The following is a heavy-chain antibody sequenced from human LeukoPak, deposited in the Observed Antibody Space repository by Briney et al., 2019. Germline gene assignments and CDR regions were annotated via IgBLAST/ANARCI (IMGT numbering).Heavy chain of an antibody. CDR3: ARHSGSYYCHYFDY. CDR2: IIPIFGTA. CDR1: GYTFTGYY. V-gene: IGHV1-69*13. Sequence: SVKVSCXASGYTFTGYYMHWVRLAPGQGRVWRGGIIPIFGTANYAQKFQGRVTITADESTSTAYMELSSLRSEDTAVYYCARHSGSYYCHYFDYWGQGTLVTVSS. D-gene: IGHD1-26*01. J-gene: IGHJ4*02.